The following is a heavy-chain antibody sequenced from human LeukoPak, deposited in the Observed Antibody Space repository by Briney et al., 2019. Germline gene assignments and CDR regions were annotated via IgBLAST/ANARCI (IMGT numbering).Heavy chain of an antibody. CDR3: ARGGGTYYYGSGSYGDAFDI. J-gene: IGHJ3*02. D-gene: IGHD3-10*01. Sequence: ASVKVSCKASGYTFTSYGISWVRQSPGQGLEWMGWISAYNGNTNYAQKLQGRVTMTTDTSTSTAYMELRSLRSDDTGVYYCARGGGTYYYGSGSYGDAFDIWGQGTMVTVSS. V-gene: IGHV1-18*01. CDR2: ISAYNGNT. CDR1: GYTFTSYG.